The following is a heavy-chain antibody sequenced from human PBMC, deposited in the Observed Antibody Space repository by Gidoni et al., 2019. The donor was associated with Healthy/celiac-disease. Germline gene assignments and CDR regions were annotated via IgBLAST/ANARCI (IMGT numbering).Heavy chain of an antibody. CDR2: ISSSSSTI. J-gene: IGHJ4*02. D-gene: IGHD3-16*01. CDR3: ASGVLRTSNY. CDR1: GFTFSSYS. V-gene: IGHV3-48*04. Sequence: EVQLVESVGGLVQPGGSLRLSCAASGFTFSSYSMNWVRQAPGKGLEWVSYISSSSSTIYYADSVKGRFTISRDNAKNSLYLQMNSLRAEDTAVYYCASGVLRTSNYWGQGTLVTVSS.